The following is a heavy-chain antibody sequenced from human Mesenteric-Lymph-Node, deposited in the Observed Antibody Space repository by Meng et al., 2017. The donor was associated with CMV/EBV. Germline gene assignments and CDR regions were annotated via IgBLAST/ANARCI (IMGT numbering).Heavy chain of an antibody. CDR3: TKGCGGDCPFFDY. D-gene: IGHD2-21*01. CDR1: GFTFSSHW. CDR2: LRWNGDNI. J-gene: IGHJ4*01. V-gene: IGHV3-9*01. Sequence: SLKISCAASGFTFSSHWIHWVRQVPGKGLEWVAGLRWNGDNIGYADSVKGRFTISRDNAKNSLYLQMNSLRAEDTALYYCTKGCGGDCPFFDYWGQGTLVTVSS.